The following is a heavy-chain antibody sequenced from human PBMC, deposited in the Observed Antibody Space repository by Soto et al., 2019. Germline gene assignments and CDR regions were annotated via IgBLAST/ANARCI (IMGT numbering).Heavy chain of an antibody. D-gene: IGHD2-15*01. V-gene: IGHV1-69*13. Sequence: ASVKVSCKASGGTFSSYAISWVRQAPGQGLEWMGGIIPIFGTANYAQKFQGRVTITADESTSTAYMELSSLRSEDTAVYYCARDQCSGGSCYSGYYYGMDVWGQGTTVTVSS. CDR2: IIPIFGTA. CDR3: ARDQCSGGSCYSGYYYGMDV. CDR1: GGTFSSYA. J-gene: IGHJ6*02.